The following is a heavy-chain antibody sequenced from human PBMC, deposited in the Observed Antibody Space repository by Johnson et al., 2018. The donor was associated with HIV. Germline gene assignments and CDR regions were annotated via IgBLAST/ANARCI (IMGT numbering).Heavy chain of an antibody. CDR3: AKDIVYGVYGSQGAFHI. J-gene: IGHJ3*02. V-gene: IGHV3-30*18. Sequence: QVQLVESGGGLIQPGKSLRLSCAASGFTFDDYAMHWVRQTPGKGLEWVAVISYDGSNKYYADSVKGRFSISRDNPKKSLYLQMNGLRPEDTGIYYCAKDIVYGVYGSQGAFHIWGRGTMV. CDR2: ISYDGSNK. CDR1: GFTFDDYA. D-gene: IGHD4-17*01.